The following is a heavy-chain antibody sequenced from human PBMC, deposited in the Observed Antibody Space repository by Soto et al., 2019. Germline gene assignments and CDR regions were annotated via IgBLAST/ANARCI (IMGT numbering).Heavy chain of an antibody. CDR2: ISAYNGNT. CDR3: AREDIVVVPAARGGMDV. CDR1: GYTFTSYG. V-gene: IGHV1-18*01. D-gene: IGHD2-2*01. J-gene: IGHJ6*04. Sequence: ASVKVSCKASGYTFTSYGISWVRQAPGQGLEWMGWISAYNGNTNYAQKLQGRVTMTTDTSTSTAYMELRSLRSDDTAVYYCAREDIVVVPAARGGMDVWGKGTTVTVSS.